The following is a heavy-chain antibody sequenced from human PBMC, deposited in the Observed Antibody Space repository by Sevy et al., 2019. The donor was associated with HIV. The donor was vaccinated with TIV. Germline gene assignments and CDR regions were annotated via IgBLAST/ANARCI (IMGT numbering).Heavy chain of an antibody. CDR1: GFTFSSYA. CDR2: ISYDGSNK. J-gene: IGHJ4*02. Sequence: GGSLRLSCAASGFTFSSYAMHWVRQAPGKGLERVAVISYDGSNKYYADSVKGRFTISRDNSKNTLYLQMNSLRAEDTAVYYCARDPDGSYYFDYWGQGTLVTVSS. V-gene: IGHV3-30-3*01. D-gene: IGHD1-26*01. CDR3: ARDPDGSYYFDY.